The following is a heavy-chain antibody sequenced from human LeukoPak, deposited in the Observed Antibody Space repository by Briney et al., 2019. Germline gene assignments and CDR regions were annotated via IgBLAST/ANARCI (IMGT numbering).Heavy chain of an antibody. CDR3: ARELKIAPVGTVGFDI. CDR1: GFTFSSYA. Sequence: PGGCLRLSCAASGFTFSSYAVSWVRQAPGKGMEWVSAIISSGGSTCYADSVKGRFTISRDNSKNTLYLQMNSLRAEDTAVYYCARELKIAPVGTVGFDIWGQGTVVTVSS. V-gene: IGHV3-23*01. D-gene: IGHD6-13*01. J-gene: IGHJ3*02. CDR2: IISSGGST.